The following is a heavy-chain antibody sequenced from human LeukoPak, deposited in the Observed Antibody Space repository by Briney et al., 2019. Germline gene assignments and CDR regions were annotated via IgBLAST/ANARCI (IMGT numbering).Heavy chain of an antibody. CDR2: ISGSGGRI. CDR1: GFTVSTNS. V-gene: IGHV3-23*01. J-gene: IGHJ4*02. CDR3: ARVGRRDGYGTQGSIDY. D-gene: IGHD5-24*01. Sequence: HPGGSLRLSCTVSGFTVSTNSMSWVRQAPGKGLEWVSGISGSGGRIYYVDSVKGRFTISRDNSKNTLYLQMNSLRAEDTAVYYCARVGRRDGYGTQGSIDYWGQGTLVTVSS.